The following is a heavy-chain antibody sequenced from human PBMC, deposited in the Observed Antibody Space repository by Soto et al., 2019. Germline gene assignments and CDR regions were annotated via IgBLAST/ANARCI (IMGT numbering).Heavy chain of an antibody. CDR1: GFTLSSYW. CDR2: INSDGSST. Sequence: PVGSLRLSCAASGFTLSSYWMHWVRQAPGKGLVWVSRINSDGSSTSYADSVKGRFTISRDNAKNTLYLQMNSLRAEDTAVYYCARDPAPIGWYDYWGQGILVTVSS. J-gene: IGHJ4*02. CDR3: ARDPAPIGWYDY. V-gene: IGHV3-74*01. D-gene: IGHD6-19*01.